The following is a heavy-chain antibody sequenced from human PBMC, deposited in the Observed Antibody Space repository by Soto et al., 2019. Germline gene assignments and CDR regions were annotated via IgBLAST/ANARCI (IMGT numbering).Heavy chain of an antibody. CDR2: ISAYNGNT. J-gene: IGHJ6*02. V-gene: IGHV1-18*04. CDR1: GYTFTSYG. D-gene: IGHD2-2*01. CDR3: AREDQLLFPYYYGMDV. Sequence: ASVKVSCNASGYTFTSYGISWVRQAPGQGLEWMGWISAYNGNTNYAQKLQGRVTMTTDTSTSTAYMELRSLRSDDTAVYYCAREDQLLFPYYYGMDVWGQGTTVTVSS.